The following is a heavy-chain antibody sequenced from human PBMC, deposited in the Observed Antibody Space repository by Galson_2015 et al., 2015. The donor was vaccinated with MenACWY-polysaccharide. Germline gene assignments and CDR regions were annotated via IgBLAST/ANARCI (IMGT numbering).Heavy chain of an antibody. CDR2: ISSSGSTI. D-gene: IGHD3-3*01. V-gene: IGHV3-11*01. Sequence: SLRLSCAASGFTFSDYYMSWIRQALGKGLEWVSYISSSGSTIYYADSVKGRFTISRDNAKNSLYLQMNSLRAEDTAVYYCARDSGKANDFWSGYFWGQGTLVTVSS. J-gene: IGHJ4*02. CDR3: ARDSGKANDFWSGYF. CDR1: GFTFSDYY.